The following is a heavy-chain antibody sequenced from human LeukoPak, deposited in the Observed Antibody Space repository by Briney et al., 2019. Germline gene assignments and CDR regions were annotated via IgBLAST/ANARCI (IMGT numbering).Heavy chain of an antibody. J-gene: IGHJ5*02. V-gene: IGHV3-66*01. Sequence: PGGSLRLSCAASGFTVSSNYMSWVRQAPGKGLEWVSVIYSGGNTYYADSVDGRFTMSRDNSKNTLYLQMNSLRAEDTAVYYCARGIGSQLRSGWFDPWGQGTLVTVSS. CDR3: ARGIGSQLRSGWFDP. CDR2: IYSGGNT. CDR1: GFTVSSNY. D-gene: IGHD3-3*01.